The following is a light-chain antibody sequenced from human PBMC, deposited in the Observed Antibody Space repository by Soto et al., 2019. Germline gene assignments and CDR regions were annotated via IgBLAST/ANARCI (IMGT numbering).Light chain of an antibody. CDR3: QQSHSTPYT. CDR1: RSISRY. V-gene: IGKV1-39*01. J-gene: IGKJ2*01. Sequence: DIPMTQSPSSLSASVGDRVTITCRASRSISRYLNWYQQNPGKAPKLLISAASSLQSGVPSRFSGSGSGSDFTLTISGLQPEDVATYYCQQSHSTPYTFGQGTKLEIK. CDR2: AAS.